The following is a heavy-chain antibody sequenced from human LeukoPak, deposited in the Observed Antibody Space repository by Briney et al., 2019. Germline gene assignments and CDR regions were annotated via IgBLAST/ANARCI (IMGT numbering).Heavy chain of an antibody. CDR1: AFTFNRHG. Sequence: GGSLRLSCAASAFTFNRHGMHWVRHAPGKGLEWVTFIRNDGSDKYYVDSVKGRFTISRDDSKNTVYLQMNSLRTEDTAVYHCARDADWSFDFWGQGTLVTVSS. J-gene: IGHJ4*02. CDR2: IRNDGSDK. D-gene: IGHD2-21*01. V-gene: IGHV3-30*02. CDR3: ARDADWSFDF.